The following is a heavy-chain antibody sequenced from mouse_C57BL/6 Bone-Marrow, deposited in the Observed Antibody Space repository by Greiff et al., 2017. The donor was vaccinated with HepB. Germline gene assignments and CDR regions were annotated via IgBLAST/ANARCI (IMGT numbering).Heavy chain of an antibody. D-gene: IGHD2-12*01. CDR1: GYTFTSYG. V-gene: IGHV1-81*01. CDR2: IYPRSGNT. J-gene: IGHJ3*01. Sequence: QVQLQQSGAELARPGASVKLSCKASGYTFTSYGISWVKQRTGQGLEWIGEIYPRSGNTYYNEKFKGKATLTADKSSRTAYMELRSLTSEDSAVYFCARSGDYSRFAYWGQGTLVTVSA. CDR3: ARSGDYSRFAY.